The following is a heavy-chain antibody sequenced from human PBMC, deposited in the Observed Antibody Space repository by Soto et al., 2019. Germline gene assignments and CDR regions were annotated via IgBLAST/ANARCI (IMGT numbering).Heavy chain of an antibody. V-gene: IGHV1-69*04. CDR3: ARDSYDYVCGSYRQLGWLAFDI. Sequence: SVKVSCKASGGTFSRYTINWVRQAPGQGLEWMGRIIPIAAIANYTQKFQGRVTITVDKSSTTAYMELSSLRSEDTAVYYCARDSYDYVCGSYRQLGWLAFDIWGQGTMVTV. D-gene: IGHD3-16*02. J-gene: IGHJ3*02. CDR2: IIPIAAIA. CDR1: GGTFSRYT.